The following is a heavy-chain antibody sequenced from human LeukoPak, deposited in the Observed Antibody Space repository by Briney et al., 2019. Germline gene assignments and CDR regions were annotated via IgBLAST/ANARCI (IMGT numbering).Heavy chain of an antibody. CDR3: AREEIAAAGTFDY. CDR1: GFTFSSYG. D-gene: IGHD6-13*01. Sequence: GGSLRLSCAASGFTFSSYGMHWVRQAPGKVREWVAVIWYDGSNKYYADSVKSRFTISRDNSKNTLYLQMNSLRAEDTAVYYCAREEIAAAGTFDYWGQGTLVTVSS. J-gene: IGHJ4*02. CDR2: IWYDGSNK. V-gene: IGHV3-33*01.